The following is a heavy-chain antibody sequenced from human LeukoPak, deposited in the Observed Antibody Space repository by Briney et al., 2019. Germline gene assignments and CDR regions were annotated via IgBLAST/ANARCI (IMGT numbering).Heavy chain of an antibody. V-gene: IGHV4-30-2*01. Sequence: SETLSLTCAVSGGSISSGGYSWSWIRQPPGKGLEWIGYIYHSGSTYYNPSLKSRVTISVDRSKNQFSLKLSSVTAADTAVYYCARVQGGRFGELPDNWFDPWGQGTLVTVSS. CDR1: GGSISSGGYS. CDR3: ARVQGGRFGELPDNWFDP. CDR2: IYHSGST. J-gene: IGHJ5*02. D-gene: IGHD3-10*01.